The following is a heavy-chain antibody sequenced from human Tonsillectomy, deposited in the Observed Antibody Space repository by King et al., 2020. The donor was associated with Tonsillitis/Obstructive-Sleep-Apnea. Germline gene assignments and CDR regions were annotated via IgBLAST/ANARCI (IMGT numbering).Heavy chain of an antibody. D-gene: IGHD6-13*01. J-gene: IGHJ4*02. CDR1: GVTFRNSA. V-gene: IGHV3-23*04. Sequence: VQLVESGGGLVQPGGSLRLSCAASGVTFRNSAMSWVRQVPGRRLEWVSAISGSGNEKYYADSVRGRFSISTDNSKNTLYLQLNSLRADDTALYYCAKEGPGGQQLIWVDSWGQGTLVTVSS. CDR3: AKEGPGGQQLIWVDS. CDR2: ISGSGNEK.